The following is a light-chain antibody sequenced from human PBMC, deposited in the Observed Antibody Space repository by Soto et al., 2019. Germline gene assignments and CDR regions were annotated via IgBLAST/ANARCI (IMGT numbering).Light chain of an antibody. CDR3: SSYTTSRTVV. V-gene: IGLV2-14*03. CDR2: DVS. Sequence: QSALTQPASVSGFPGRSITISCTGTSSDIGAYHYVSWYQRHPGKAPNLMIYDVSNRPSGISDRFSGSKSGNTASLTISGLQVEDEGDYYCSSYTTSRTVVLGGGTKVTVL. J-gene: IGLJ2*01. CDR1: SSDIGAYHY.